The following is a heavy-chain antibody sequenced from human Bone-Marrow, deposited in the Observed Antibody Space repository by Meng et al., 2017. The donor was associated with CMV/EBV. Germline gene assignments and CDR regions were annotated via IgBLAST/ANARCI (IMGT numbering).Heavy chain of an antibody. CDR3: AREGITMVRGVIITFDAPADY. J-gene: IGHJ4*02. CDR1: GYTFTSYD. D-gene: IGHD3-10*01. V-gene: IGHV1-8*03. Sequence: ASVKVSCKASGYTFTSYDINWVRQATGQGLEWMGWMNPNSGNTGYAQKFQGRVTITRNTSISTAYMELSSLRSEDTAVYYCAREGITMVRGVIITFDAPADYWGQGTLVTVSS. CDR2: MNPNSGNT.